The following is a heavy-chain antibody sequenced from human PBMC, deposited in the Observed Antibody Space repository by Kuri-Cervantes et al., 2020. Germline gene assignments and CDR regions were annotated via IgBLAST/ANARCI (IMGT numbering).Heavy chain of an antibody. CDR3: ARDLGYSSSWHGLDY. V-gene: IGHV3-48*01. D-gene: IGHD6-13*01. CDR1: GFTFSSYS. J-gene: IGHJ4*02. CDR2: ISSSSSTI. Sequence: GGSLRLSCAASGFTFSSYSMNWVRQAPGKGLEWVSYISSSSSTIYYADSVKGRFTISRDNSKNTLYLQMNSLRAEDTAVYYCARDLGYSSSWHGLDYWGQGTLVTVSS.